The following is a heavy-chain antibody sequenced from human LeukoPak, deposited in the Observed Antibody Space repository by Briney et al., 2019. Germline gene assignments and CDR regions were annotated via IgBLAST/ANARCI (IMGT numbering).Heavy chain of an antibody. CDR2: ISSSGNTR. D-gene: IGHD3-22*01. J-gene: IGHJ4*02. Sequence: PGGSLRLSCTASGMMFSSYEMFWVRQAPGKGLQWISYISSSGNTRKYADSVKGRFTIPRDNAKKSLQLEMSGLRGDDSAIYYCASAMLASDSSGYYTSDYLEHWGQGTLVSVSS. V-gene: IGHV3-48*03. CDR1: GMMFSSYE. CDR3: ASAMLASDSSGYYTSDYLEH.